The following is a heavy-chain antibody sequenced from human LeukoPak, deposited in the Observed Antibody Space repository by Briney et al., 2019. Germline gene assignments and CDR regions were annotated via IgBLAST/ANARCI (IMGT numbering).Heavy chain of an antibody. CDR3: GGGRHDLLL. J-gene: IGHJ4*02. CDR1: GFDFRTYW. D-gene: IGHD3/OR15-3a*01. V-gene: IGHV3-7*01. CDR2: INLDGTEE. Sequence: GGSLRLSCAASGFDFRTYWMTWVRQAPGKGLEWVANINLDGTEEHYVDSSLKARFTISRDNAKNSMYLQMTSLRVEDKGFYYCGGGRHDLLLWGQGTLVTVSS.